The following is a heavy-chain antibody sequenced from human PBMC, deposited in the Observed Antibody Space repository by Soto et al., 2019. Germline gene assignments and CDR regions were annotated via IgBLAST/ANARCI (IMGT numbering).Heavy chain of an antibody. D-gene: IGHD1-1*01. CDR2: INPYRGAT. CDR3: AREHVRPRTGAMDV. V-gene: IGHV1-2*02. CDR1: GYSFTDYY. Sequence: ASVRVSCKASGYSFTDYYMHWVRQAPGQGLEWMGWINPYRGATNYAQKFQGRVTMTRDTSISTAYMELSRLRSDDTAVYWCAREHVRPRTGAMDVWGQGTTVTVSS. J-gene: IGHJ6*02.